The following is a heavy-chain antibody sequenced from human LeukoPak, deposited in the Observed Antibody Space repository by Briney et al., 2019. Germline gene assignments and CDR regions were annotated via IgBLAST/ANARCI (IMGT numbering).Heavy chain of an antibody. J-gene: IGHJ4*02. CDR1: GFTVSSNF. CDR3: ARDLLGYSYDAYYFDF. V-gene: IGHV3-33*08. D-gene: IGHD5-18*01. Sequence: PGGSLRLSCAASGFTVSSNFMSWVRQAPGKGLEWVAVIWYDGSKKYHADSVKGRFTISRDNSKNTLYLQMNSLRAEDTAVYYCARDLLGYSYDAYYFDFWGPGTLVTVSS. CDR2: IWYDGSKK.